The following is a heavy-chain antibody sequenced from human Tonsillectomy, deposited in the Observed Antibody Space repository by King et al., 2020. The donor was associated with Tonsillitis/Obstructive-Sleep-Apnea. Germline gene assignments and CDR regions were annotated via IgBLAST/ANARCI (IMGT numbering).Heavy chain of an antibody. Sequence: VQLVESGGGLVKPGGSLRLSCAASGFTFSDYYMSWIRQAPGKGLEWVSYISRSSSYTNYADSVKGRFTISRDNAKNSLYLQMNSLRAEDTAVYYCATSFWSGYYFDYWGQGTLVTVSS. J-gene: IGHJ4*02. CDR1: GFTFSDYY. CDR3: ATSFWSGYYFDY. V-gene: IGHV3-11*05. CDR2: ISRSSSYT. D-gene: IGHD3-3*01.